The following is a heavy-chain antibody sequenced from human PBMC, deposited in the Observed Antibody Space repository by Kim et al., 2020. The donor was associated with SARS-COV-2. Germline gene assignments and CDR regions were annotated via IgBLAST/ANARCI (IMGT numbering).Heavy chain of an antibody. D-gene: IGHD2-15*01. CDR1: GFTFSSYS. J-gene: IGHJ4*02. CDR2: ISSSSSTI. V-gene: IGHV3-48*02. Sequence: GGSLRLSRAASGFTFSSYSMNWVRQAPGKGLEWVSYISSSSSTIYYADSVKGRFTISRDNAKNSLYLQINSLRDEDTAVYYCAGLGGSPFDYWGQGTLVTVSS. CDR3: AGLGGSPFDY.